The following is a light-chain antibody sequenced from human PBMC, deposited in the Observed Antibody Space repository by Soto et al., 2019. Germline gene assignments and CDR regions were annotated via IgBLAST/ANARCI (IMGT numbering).Light chain of an antibody. CDR2: AAS. Sequence: DIQMTQSPSSVSASVGDRVTITCRASHVISSWLAWYQQKPGKAPKLLTYAASRLQSGVPSRFSGSESGADFSLTISSLQPEDVATYYCQQTNDFPYTFGQGTKLEIK. V-gene: IGKV1-12*01. CDR3: QQTNDFPYT. CDR1: HVISSW. J-gene: IGKJ2*01.